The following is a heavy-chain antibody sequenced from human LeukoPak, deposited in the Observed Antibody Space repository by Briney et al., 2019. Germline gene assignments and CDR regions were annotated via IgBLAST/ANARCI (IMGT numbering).Heavy chain of an antibody. CDR3: ARHARSMVRGSNWFDP. V-gene: IGHV4-34*01. J-gene: IGHJ5*02. CDR1: GGSFSGYY. D-gene: IGHD3-10*01. Sequence: PSETLSLTCAVYGGSFSGYYWSWIRQPPGKGLEWIGEINHSGSTNYNPSLKSRVTISVDTSKNQFSLKLSSVTAADTAVYYCARHARSMVRGSNWFDPWGQGTLVTVSS. CDR2: INHSGST.